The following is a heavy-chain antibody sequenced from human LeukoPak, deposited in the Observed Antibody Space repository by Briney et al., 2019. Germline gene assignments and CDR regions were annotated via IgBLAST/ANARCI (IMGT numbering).Heavy chain of an antibody. CDR3: ARTQGVVGAADS. CDR1: GFTFSDYY. D-gene: IGHD1-26*01. J-gene: IGHJ5*02. Sequence: GGSLRLSCAASGFTFSDYYMSWIRQAPGKGLEWVSVIYSDGSTYYADSVKGRFTISRDNPKNTLYLQMNSLRVEDTAVYYCARTQGVVGAADSWGQGTLVTVSS. V-gene: IGHV3-53*01. CDR2: IYSDGST.